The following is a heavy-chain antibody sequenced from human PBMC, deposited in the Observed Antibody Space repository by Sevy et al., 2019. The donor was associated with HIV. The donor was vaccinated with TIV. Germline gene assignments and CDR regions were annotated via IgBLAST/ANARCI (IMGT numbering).Heavy chain of an antibody. CDR2: IRIKAYGGTT. D-gene: IGHD4-17*01. J-gene: IGHJ4*02. Sequence: GGSLRLSCAASRFTFSTYAMSWVRQAPGKGLEWVGFIRIKAYGGTTEYAASVKGRFTISRDDSKSIAYLQMNSLKTEDTAVYYCSRVRMSTVTTSDYWGQGTLVTVSS. V-gene: IGHV3-49*04. CDR3: SRVRMSTVTTSDY. CDR1: RFTFSTYA.